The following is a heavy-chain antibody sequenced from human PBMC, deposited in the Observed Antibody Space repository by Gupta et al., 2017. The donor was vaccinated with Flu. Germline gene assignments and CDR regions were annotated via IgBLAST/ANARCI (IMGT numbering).Heavy chain of an antibody. Sequence: QVQLVESGGGVVQPGRSLRLSCAASGFTFNSYGIHWVRQAPGKGLEWVAAISYDGSNKYYANSVKGRFTISRDNSKNTLYLQMNSLRAEDTAVYYCAKDSATYYYYGMDVWGQGTTVTVSS. D-gene: IGHD6-25*01. J-gene: IGHJ6*02. CDR2: ISYDGSNK. CDR3: AKDSATYYYYGMDV. V-gene: IGHV3-30*18. CDR1: GFTFNSYG.